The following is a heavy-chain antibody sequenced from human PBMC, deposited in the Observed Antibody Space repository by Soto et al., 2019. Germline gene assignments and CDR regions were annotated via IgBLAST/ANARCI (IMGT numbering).Heavy chain of an antibody. V-gene: IGHV3-21*01. CDR1: GFTFSSYS. J-gene: IGHJ3*02. D-gene: IGHD3-22*01. CDR2: ISSSSSYI. CDR3: ARVYYYDSSGSGPFDI. Sequence: GGSLRLSCAASGFTFSSYSMNWVRQAPGKGLEWVSSISSSSSYIYYADSVKGRFTISRDNAKNSLYLQMNSLRAEDTAVYYCARVYYYDSSGSGPFDIWGQGTMVTVSS.